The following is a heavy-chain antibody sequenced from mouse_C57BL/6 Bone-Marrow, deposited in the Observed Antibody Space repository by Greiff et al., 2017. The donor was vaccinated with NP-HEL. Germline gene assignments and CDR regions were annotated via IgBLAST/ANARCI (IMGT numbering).Heavy chain of an antibody. V-gene: IGHV1-81*01. Sequence: QVQLQQSGAELARPGASVKLSCTASGYTFTSYGISWVKQRTGQGLEWIGEIYPRSGNTYYNEKFKGKATLTSDKSSSTAYMELRSLTSEDSAVYFCAREGVIIPGYGGQGTTLTVSS. J-gene: IGHJ2*01. D-gene: IGHD1-1*01. CDR2: IYPRSGNT. CDR3: AREGVIIPGY. CDR1: GYTFTSYG.